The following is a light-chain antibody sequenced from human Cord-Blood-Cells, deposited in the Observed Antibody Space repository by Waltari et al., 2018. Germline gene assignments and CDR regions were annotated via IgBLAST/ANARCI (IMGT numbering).Light chain of an antibody. CDR1: QSVSSY. CDR2: GAS. V-gene: IGKV3-11*01. CDR3: QQHSNWPIT. J-gene: IGKJ5*01. Sequence: EIVLTHSPATLSLSPGERATLSCRASQSVSSYLAWYQQKPGQAPRLLIYGASNRATGIPARFSGSGSGTDFTLTISSLESEDFAVYYCQQHSNWPITFGQGTRLEIK.